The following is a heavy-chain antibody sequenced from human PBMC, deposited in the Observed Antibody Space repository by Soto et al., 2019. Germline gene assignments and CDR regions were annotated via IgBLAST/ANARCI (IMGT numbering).Heavy chain of an antibody. CDR3: ARDSVVVPAAIVY. CDR2: IYSSAST. J-gene: IGHJ4*02. D-gene: IGHD2-2*01. CDR1: GGSISSYY. V-gene: IGHV4-59*01. Sequence: PSESMSLTCTVGGGSISSYYWSWILQPTEKGLEWLGYIYSSASTNYNPSLKSRVTISVDTSKNQCSLKLSSVTAADTAVYYCARDSVVVPAAIVYWDQGPMVTVSS.